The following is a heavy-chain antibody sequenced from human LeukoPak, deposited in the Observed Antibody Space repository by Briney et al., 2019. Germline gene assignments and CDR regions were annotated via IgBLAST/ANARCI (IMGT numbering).Heavy chain of an antibody. J-gene: IGHJ4*02. D-gene: IGHD2-15*01. Sequence: SETLSLTCNVSGGAISRGDYYWSWIRQPPGKGLEWIGYIYHSGSTYYNPSLKSRITISVDTSKNQFSLKVTSVTAADTATYYCARFDIVEEGGADYRGQGTLVTVSS. CDR3: ARFDIVEEGGADY. V-gene: IGHV4-30-4*01. CDR1: GGAISRGDYY. CDR2: IYHSGST.